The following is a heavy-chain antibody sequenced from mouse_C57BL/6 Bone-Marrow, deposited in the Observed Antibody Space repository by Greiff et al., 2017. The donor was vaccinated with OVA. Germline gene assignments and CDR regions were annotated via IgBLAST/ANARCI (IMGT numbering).Heavy chain of an antibody. CDR2: IDPENGDT. V-gene: IGHV14-4*01. CDR3: TTHGSSYVDAMDY. D-gene: IGHD1-1*01. J-gene: IGHJ4*01. CDR1: GFNIKDDY. Sequence: VQLQQSGAELVRPGASVKLSCTASGFNIKDDYMHWVKQRPGQGLEWIGWIDPENGDTEYASKFQGKATITADTSSNTAYLQLSSLTSEDTAVYYCTTHGSSYVDAMDYWGQGTSVTVSS.